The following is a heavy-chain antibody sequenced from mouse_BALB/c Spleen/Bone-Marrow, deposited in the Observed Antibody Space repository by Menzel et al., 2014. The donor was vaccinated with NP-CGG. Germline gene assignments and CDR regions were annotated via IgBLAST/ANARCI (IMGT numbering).Heavy chain of an antibody. J-gene: IGHJ2*01. CDR2: INPSSGSA. V-gene: IGHV1-4*01. CDR3: ARGGTRYYFDY. CDR1: GYTFTYYT. D-gene: IGHD3-3*01. Sequence: QVQLQQPGAEVARPGASVKMSCKASGYTFTYYTMQWVKQRTGQGLEWIGYINPSSGSANYNQNSKDKATLTADKSSSTAYMQLTSLTSEDSAVYYCARGGTRYYFDYWGQGTTLTVSS.